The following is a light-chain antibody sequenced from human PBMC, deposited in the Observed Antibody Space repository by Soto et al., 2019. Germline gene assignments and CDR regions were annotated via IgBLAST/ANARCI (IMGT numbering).Light chain of an antibody. CDR2: AAS. Sequence: EIQMTQSPSSLSASVGDRVTITCRASQSISSYLNWYQQKPGKAPKLLIYAASSLQSGVPSRFSGSGSGTDGTITISSLKKEDGATYYCQQSYSTIRAFGQGTKVDIK. CDR1: QSISSY. J-gene: IGKJ1*01. CDR3: QQSYSTIRA. V-gene: IGKV1-39*01.